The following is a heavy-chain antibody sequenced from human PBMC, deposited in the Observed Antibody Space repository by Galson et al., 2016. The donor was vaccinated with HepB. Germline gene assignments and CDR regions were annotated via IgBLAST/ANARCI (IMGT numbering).Heavy chain of an antibody. V-gene: IGHV1-8*01. CDR2: LTPNSGNT. J-gene: IGHJ4*02. CDR3: TRGDY. Sequence: SVKVSCKASGCTFTSFDINWVRQAAGQGLEWMAWLTPNSGNTGYAKKFQGRVTVTRSTSSSTAYLELTSLRSEDTAVYYCTRGDYWGQGSLVTVSS. CDR1: GCTFTSFD.